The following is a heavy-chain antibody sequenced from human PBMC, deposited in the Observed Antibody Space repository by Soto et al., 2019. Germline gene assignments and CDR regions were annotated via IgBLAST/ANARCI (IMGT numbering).Heavy chain of an antibody. CDR1: GFTFSSYA. V-gene: IGHV3-23*01. CDR3: AKDWYFGSKIVGLMFDY. Sequence: LSLSCAASGFTFSSYAMSWVRQAPGKGLEWVSAISGSGGSTNYADSVKGRFTISRDNSKNTLYLQMDSLRAEDTAVYYCAKDWYFGSKIVGLMFDYWGQGTLVTVSS. D-gene: IGHD1-20*01. J-gene: IGHJ4*02. CDR2: ISGSGGST.